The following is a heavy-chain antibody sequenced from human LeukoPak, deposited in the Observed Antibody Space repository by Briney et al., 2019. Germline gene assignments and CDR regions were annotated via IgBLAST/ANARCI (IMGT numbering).Heavy chain of an antibody. CDR1: GFTFSSYW. J-gene: IGHJ6*02. D-gene: IGHD3-3*01. CDR3: ARERSGSTPYYYYGMDV. Sequence: GGSLRLSCEASGFTFSSYWMSWVRQAPGKGLEWVAVISYDGSNKYYADSVKGRFTISRDNSKNTLYLQMNSLRAEDTAVYYCARERSGSTPYYYYGMDVWGQGTTVTVSS. CDR2: ISYDGSNK. V-gene: IGHV3-30-3*01.